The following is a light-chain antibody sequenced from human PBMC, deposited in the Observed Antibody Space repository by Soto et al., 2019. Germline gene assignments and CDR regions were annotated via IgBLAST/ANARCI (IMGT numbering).Light chain of an antibody. CDR3: QQSDTFPPT. V-gene: IGKV1-12*01. Sequence: DIQMTQSPSSVSASVGDRVTITCRASQGVGSWLAWYQQEPGKAPKLLIFAASTLQSGVPSRFSGSGSGTDFNLTISSLQPEDFATYYCQQSDTFPPTFGQGTKVEIK. J-gene: IGKJ1*01. CDR2: AAS. CDR1: QGVGSW.